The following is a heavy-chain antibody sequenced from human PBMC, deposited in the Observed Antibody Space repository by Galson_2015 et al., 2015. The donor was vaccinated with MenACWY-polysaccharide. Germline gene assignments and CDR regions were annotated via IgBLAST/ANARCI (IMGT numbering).Heavy chain of an antibody. CDR2: IYWDDDK. CDR1: GFSLSTSGVG. Sequence: PALVKPTQPLTLTCTFSGFSLSTSGVGVGWIRQPPGKALEWLAFIYWDDDKRYSPSLKSRLTITKDTSKNQVVLTVTNMDPVDSATYYCATANYDFWGQGTLVTVSS. J-gene: IGHJ4*02. CDR3: ATANYDF. V-gene: IGHV2-5*02. D-gene: IGHD5-24*01.